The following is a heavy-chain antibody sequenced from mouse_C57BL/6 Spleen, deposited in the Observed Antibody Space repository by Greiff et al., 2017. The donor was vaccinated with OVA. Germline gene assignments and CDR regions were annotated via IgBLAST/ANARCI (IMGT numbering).Heavy chain of an antibody. J-gene: IGHJ4*01. CDR3: LYYKGSNDY. Sequence: VKLQQPGAELVRPGTSVKLSCKASGYTFTSYWMHWVKQRPGQGLEWIGVIDPSDSYTNYNQKFKGKATLTVDTSSSTAYMQLSSLTSEDSAVYYCLYYKGSNDYWGQGTSVTVSS. D-gene: IGHD2-1*01. CDR1: GYTFTSYW. V-gene: IGHV1-59*01. CDR2: IDPSDSYT.